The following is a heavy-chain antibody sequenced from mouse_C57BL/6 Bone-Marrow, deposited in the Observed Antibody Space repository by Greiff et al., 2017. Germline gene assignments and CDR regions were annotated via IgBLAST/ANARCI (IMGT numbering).Heavy chain of an antibody. CDR1: GYSITSGYY. V-gene: IGHV3-6*01. CDR2: ISYDGSN. D-gene: IGHD2-3*01. CDR3: ADGYLIFAY. Sequence: EVQLVESGPGLVKPSQSLSLTCSVTGYSITSGYYWNWIRQFPGNKLEWMGYISYDGSNNYNPSLKNRISITRDTSKNQFFLKLNSVTTEDTATYYCADGYLIFAYWGQGTLVTVSA. J-gene: IGHJ3*01.